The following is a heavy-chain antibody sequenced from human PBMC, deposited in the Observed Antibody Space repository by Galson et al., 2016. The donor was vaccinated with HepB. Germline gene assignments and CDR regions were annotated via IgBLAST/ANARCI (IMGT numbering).Heavy chain of an antibody. Sequence: SLRLSCAASGFTFSDYYMSWIRQGPGKGLEWVSYISSSGRYTNYADSVKGRFTISRDNPKNSLYLQMNRLGVEDTAVYYCARDYSGQLWLLGGFDYWGPGTLVTVSS. V-gene: IGHV3-11*06. CDR2: ISSSGRYT. CDR1: GFTFSDYY. CDR3: ARDYSGQLWLLGGFDY. J-gene: IGHJ4*02. D-gene: IGHD5-18*01.